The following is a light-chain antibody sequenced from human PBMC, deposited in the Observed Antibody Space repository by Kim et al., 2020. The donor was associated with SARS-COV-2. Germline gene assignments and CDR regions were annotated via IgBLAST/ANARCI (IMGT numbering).Light chain of an antibody. V-gene: IGKV4-1*01. J-gene: IGKJ1*01. CDR2: WAS. Sequence: DIVMTQSPDSLAVSLGERATINCKSSQSVLYNSNNYNYLAWYQQKPGQPPKLLIYWASSRESGVPDRFSGSGSGTDFTLTISSLQAEDVAVYYCQQYYDIPWRFGQGTKVDIK. CDR1: QSVLYNSNNYNY. CDR3: QQYYDIPWR.